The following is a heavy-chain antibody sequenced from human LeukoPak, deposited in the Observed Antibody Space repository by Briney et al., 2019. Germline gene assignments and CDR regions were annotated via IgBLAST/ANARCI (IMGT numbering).Heavy chain of an antibody. V-gene: IGHV1-18*01. J-gene: IGHJ4*02. CDR1: GCTFTSYG. CDR3: ARDSATMIVVVITTTPFDY. Sequence: ASVKVSCKASGCTFTSYGISWVRQAPGQGLEWMGWISAYNGNTNYAQKLQGRVTMTTDTSTSTAYMELRSLRPDDTAVYYCARDSATMIVVVITTTPFDYWGQGTLVTVSS. D-gene: IGHD3-22*01. CDR2: ISAYNGNT.